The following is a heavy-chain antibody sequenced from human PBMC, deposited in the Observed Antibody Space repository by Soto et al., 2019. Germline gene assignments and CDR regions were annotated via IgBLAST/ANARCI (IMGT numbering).Heavy chain of an antibody. V-gene: IGHV1-3*01. D-gene: IGHD3-22*01. J-gene: IGHJ4*02. Sequence: QVQLVQSGAEVKKPGASVKVSCKASGYTFTSYAMHWVRQAPGQRLEWMGWINAGNGNTKYSQKFQGRVTITRDTSASTAYMELGILRSEDTAVYYCASTHSSGYYYVVSYFDYWGQGTLVTVSS. CDR1: GYTFTSYA. CDR2: INAGNGNT. CDR3: ASTHSSGYYYVVSYFDY.